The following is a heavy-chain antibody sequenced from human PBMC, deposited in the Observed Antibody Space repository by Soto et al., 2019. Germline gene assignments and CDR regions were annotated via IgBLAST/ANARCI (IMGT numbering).Heavy chain of an antibody. CDR2: IIPMTGTP. CDR3: ARGPILPGATSWLDP. Sequence: SVKVSCKASGCIFSSFAVSWVRQAPGQGLEWMGGIIPMTGTPNYAQKFQGRVTMTADGSTSTAYLVLSSLRSEDTAVYYCARGPILPGATSWLDPWGQGTVVTVSS. D-gene: IGHD2-2*01. V-gene: IGHV1-69*13. CDR1: GCIFSSFA. J-gene: IGHJ5*02.